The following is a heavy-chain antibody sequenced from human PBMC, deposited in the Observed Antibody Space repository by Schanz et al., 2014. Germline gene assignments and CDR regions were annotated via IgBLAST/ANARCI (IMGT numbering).Heavy chain of an antibody. V-gene: IGHV1-2*04. CDR3: ARDDRAYYYGMDV. D-gene: IGHD3-22*01. J-gene: IGHJ6*02. CDR2: INPNTGGT. CDR1: GYTFSDYY. Sequence: QVQLVQSWAEVKKPGASVKVSCKASGYTFSDYYIHWVRQTPGQGLEWMGWINPNTGGTNFAQKFQGWVTVTRDTSISTVYMELSRVTYEDTAVYYCARDDRAYYYGMDVWGQGTTVTVSS.